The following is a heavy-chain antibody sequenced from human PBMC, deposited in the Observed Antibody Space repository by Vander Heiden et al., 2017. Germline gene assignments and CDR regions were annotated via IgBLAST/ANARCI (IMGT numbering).Heavy chain of an antibody. V-gene: IGHV5-51*01. Sequence: EVLLVQSGAEVKKPGASLKISCKGSGYSFVSYWIGWVRQMPGKGLEWMGIIFPGDADARYSPAFQGQVTFSVDKASSTAYLQWSSLKDSDTAIYYCARQVAVPGFDYWGQGTLVTVSS. CDR3: ARQVAVPGFDY. CDR2: IFPGDADA. D-gene: IGHD6-19*01. J-gene: IGHJ4*02. CDR1: GYSFVSYW.